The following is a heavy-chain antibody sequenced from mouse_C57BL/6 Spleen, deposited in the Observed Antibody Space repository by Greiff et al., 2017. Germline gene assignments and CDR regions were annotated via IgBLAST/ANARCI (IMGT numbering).Heavy chain of an antibody. D-gene: IGHD1-1*01. CDR2: ISYDGSN. V-gene: IGHV3-6*01. CDR3: AREIIYYGSSYGYFDV. J-gene: IGHJ1*03. Sequence: ESGPGLVKPSPSLSLTCSVTGYSITSGYYWNWIRQFPGNKLEWMGYISYDGSNNYNPSLKNRISLTRDTSTNQFFLKLNSVTTEDTATYYCAREIIYYGSSYGYFDVWGTGTTVTVSS. CDR1: GYSITSGYY.